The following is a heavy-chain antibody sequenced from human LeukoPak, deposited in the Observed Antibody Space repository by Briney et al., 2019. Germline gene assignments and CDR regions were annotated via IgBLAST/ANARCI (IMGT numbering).Heavy chain of an antibody. D-gene: IGHD1-26*01. J-gene: IGHJ4*02. CDR3: ARDLVVGALLGY. CDR1: GYTFTIYY. V-gene: IGHV1-46*01. CDR2: INPSGGST. Sequence: ASVTVSCKASGYTFTIYYMHWVRQAPGQGLEGMGIINPSGGSTSYAQKFQGRVTMTRDMSTSTVYMELSSLRSEDTAVYYCARDLVVGALLGYWGQGTLVTVSS.